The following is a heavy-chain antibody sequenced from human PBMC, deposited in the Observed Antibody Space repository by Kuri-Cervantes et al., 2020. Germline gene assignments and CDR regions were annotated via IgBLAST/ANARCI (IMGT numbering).Heavy chain of an antibody. J-gene: IGHJ4*02. CDR1: GFTFDDYG. CDR3: QCPISELTGGWQEGDY. CDR2: ISGSGGST. Sequence: GESLKISCAASGFTFDDYGMHWVRQAPGKGLEWVSAISGSGGSTYYADSVKGRFTISRDNSKNTLYLQMNSLRAEDTAVYYCQCPISELTGGWQEGDYWGQGTLVTVSS. V-gene: IGHV3-23*01. D-gene: IGHD7-27*01.